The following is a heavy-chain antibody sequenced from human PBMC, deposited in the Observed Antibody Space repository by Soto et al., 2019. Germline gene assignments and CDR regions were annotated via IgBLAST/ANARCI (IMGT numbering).Heavy chain of an antibody. V-gene: IGHV3-15*07. Sequence: GWPLRLSCSGSGFPFSNAWIKWVRHFPVKLLEWFGRIKSRALGGTTDFAAPVRGRFAITRDDSRNVAYMQMNSLHTEDTAVYYCTTDSYSSMVVVRFEYWGHGSLVTVSS. D-gene: IGHD2-15*01. CDR2: IKSRALGGTT. CDR1: GFPFSNAW. J-gene: IGHJ4*01. CDR3: TTDSYSSMVVVRFEY.